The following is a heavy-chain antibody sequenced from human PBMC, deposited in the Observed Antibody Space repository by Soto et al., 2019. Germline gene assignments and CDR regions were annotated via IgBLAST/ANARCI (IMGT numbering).Heavy chain of an antibody. Sequence: QVPLVQSGAEVKKPGSSVKVSCKASGGTFSSYPLSWVRQAPGQGLEWMGGIIPIFGIVNSAQKFQDRVSITADESTSTAYMELSSLKSEDTAVYYCARPRTTGTTKGYDYWGQGTLVTVSS. J-gene: IGHJ4*02. CDR2: IIPIFGIV. V-gene: IGHV1-69*01. D-gene: IGHD1-1*01. CDR1: GGTFSSYP. CDR3: ARPRTTGTTKGYDY.